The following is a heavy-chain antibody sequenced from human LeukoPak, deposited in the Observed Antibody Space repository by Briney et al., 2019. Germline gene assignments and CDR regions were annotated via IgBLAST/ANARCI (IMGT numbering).Heavy chain of an antibody. D-gene: IGHD3-22*01. Sequence: GGSLRLSCAASGFTLSSYWMHWVRQAPGKGLVWVSRIKSDGRTNYADSVKGRFTISRDNAKNTVSLRMNSLRAEDTGVYYCARAPSEIGGYYPEYFRHWGQGTLVIVSS. V-gene: IGHV3-74*01. CDR1: GFTLSSYW. J-gene: IGHJ1*01. CDR3: ARAPSEIGGYYPEYFRH. CDR2: IKSDGRT.